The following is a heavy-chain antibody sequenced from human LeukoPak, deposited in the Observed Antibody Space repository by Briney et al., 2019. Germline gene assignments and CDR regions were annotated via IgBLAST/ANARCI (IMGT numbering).Heavy chain of an antibody. Sequence: GGSLRLSCAASGFTFSQYSMSWVRQAPGKGLEWVANIKQDGSAKYYVDSVKGRFTISRDDAKHSLYLQMDSLRAEDTAVYYCARDPRSSWYRAIDYWGQGSLVTVSS. V-gene: IGHV3-7*01. CDR3: ARDPRSSWYRAIDY. J-gene: IGHJ4*02. CDR1: GFTFSQYS. CDR2: IKQDGSAK. D-gene: IGHD6-13*01.